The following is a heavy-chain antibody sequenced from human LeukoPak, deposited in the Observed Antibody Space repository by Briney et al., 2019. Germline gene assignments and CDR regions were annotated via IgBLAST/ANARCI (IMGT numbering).Heavy chain of an antibody. J-gene: IGHJ3*02. CDR2: IRRGTNSYTT. CDR3: TRDGGEGGNSAFDI. V-gene: IGHV3-72*01. D-gene: IGHD3-16*01. Sequence: GGSPRLSCAASGFTFSDYILDWVRQAPGKGLEWVGRIRRGTNSYTTEYAASVKGRFIISRDDSKNSLYLHMNNLNTEDTAVYHCTRDGGEGGNSAFDIWGQGTMVTVSS. CDR1: GFTFSDYI.